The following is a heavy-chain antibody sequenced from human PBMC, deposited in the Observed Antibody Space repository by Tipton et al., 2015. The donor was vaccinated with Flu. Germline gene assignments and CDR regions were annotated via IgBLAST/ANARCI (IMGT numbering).Heavy chain of an antibody. D-gene: IGHD4-11*01. Sequence: TLSLTCTVSGGSISSYYWSWIRQPPGKGLEWIGNTYYSGSTNYNPTLKSRVTISVDTSKNQFSLRLNSVTAADTAVYYCASATTVTTSGMDVWGQGTTVTVSS. V-gene: IGHV4-59*01. CDR1: GGSISSYY. CDR2: TYYSGST. CDR3: ASATTVTTSGMDV. J-gene: IGHJ6*02.